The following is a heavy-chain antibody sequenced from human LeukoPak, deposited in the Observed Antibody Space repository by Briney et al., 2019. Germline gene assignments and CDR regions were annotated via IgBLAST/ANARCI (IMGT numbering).Heavy chain of an antibody. V-gene: IGHV3-66*02. CDR3: ARVVRGYYYYYMDV. D-gene: IGHD3-10*02. Sequence: GGSLGLSCAASGFTFSSNYMSWVRQAPGKGLEWVSVIYSGGSTYYADSVKGRFTISRDNSKNTLYLQMNSLRAEDTAVYYCARVVRGYYYYYMDVWGKGTTVTVSS. J-gene: IGHJ6*03. CDR1: GFTFSSNY. CDR2: IYSGGST.